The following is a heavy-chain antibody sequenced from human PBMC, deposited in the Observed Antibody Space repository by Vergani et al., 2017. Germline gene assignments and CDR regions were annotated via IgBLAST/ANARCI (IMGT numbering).Heavy chain of an antibody. Sequence: QVQLQESGPGLVKPSETLSLTCTVSGGSFNTYYWSWIRHSPGKGLEWIGYIYSTGSTNYNPSLNSRVTMSVDTSKNQFSLKLRSVTAADTAVYFCARVMYRDEASTGYRLEGMDIWGQGTTVTISS. CDR2: IYSTGST. V-gene: IGHV4-59*13. D-gene: IGHD3-9*01. J-gene: IGHJ6*02. CDR1: GGSFNTYY. CDR3: ARVMYRDEASTGYRLEGMDI.